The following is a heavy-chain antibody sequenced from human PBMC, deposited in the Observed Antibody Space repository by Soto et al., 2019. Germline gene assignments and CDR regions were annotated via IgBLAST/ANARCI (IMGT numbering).Heavy chain of an antibody. D-gene: IGHD6-13*01. CDR2: IIPIFGTA. CDR1: GGTFSSYA. J-gene: IGHJ5*02. Sequence: QVQLVQSRAEVKKPGSSVKVSCKASGGTFSSYAISWLRQAPGQGLEWMGGIIPIFGTANYAQKFQGRVTISADESTSTAYMQLSSLGSEDTAVYYCARALRRHNPGGQNWYHWLVPWGQGTLVTVCS. V-gene: IGHV1-69*01. CDR3: ARALRRHNPGGQNWYHWLVP.